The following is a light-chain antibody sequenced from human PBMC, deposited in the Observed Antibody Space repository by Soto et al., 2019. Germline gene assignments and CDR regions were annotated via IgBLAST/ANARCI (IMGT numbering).Light chain of an antibody. J-gene: IGKJ3*01. CDR2: YAS. CDR1: HDIGNY. Sequence: DIQMTQSPSSLSASVGDRVTITCLASHDIGNYLNWYQQKPGKAPKLLIYYASNLETGVSSRFSGSGSGTDFTFTISSLQPEDFATYFCQQYENLPRFIFGPGTKVDIK. CDR3: QQYENLPRFI. V-gene: IGKV1-33*01.